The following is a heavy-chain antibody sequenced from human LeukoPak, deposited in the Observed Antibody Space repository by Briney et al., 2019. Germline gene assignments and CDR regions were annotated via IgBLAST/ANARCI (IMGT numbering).Heavy chain of an antibody. CDR1: GLHFSGTA. CDR3: AKDLSVGEYYYYMDV. V-gene: IGHV3-43*02. Sequence: PGGSLRLSCAASGLHFSGTAMSWVRQAPGKGLEWVSLISGDGGSTYYADSVKGRFTISRDNSKNSLYLQMNSLRTEDTALYYCAKDLSVGEYYYYMDVWGKGTTVTVSS. CDR2: ISGDGGST. J-gene: IGHJ6*03. D-gene: IGHD3-16*01.